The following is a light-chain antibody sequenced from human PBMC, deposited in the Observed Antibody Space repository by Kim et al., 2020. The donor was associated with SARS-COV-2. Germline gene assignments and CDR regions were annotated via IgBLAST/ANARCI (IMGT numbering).Light chain of an antibody. V-gene: IGKV1D-12*01. Sequence: SASGGDRVTITCRASQEISSWLGWYQKKPGKAPKVLIYEASNLESGVPSRFSGSGSGTDFTFTINSLQPEDFATYYCQQTHSFPLTFGGGTKLEI. CDR2: EAS. CDR3: QQTHSFPLT. CDR1: QEISSW. J-gene: IGKJ4*01.